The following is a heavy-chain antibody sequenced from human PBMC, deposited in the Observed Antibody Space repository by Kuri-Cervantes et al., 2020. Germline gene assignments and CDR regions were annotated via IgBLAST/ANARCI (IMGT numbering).Heavy chain of an antibody. CDR1: GYTLTELS. J-gene: IGHJ3*02. D-gene: IGHD3-22*01. CDR2: MNPNSGNT. Sequence: ASVKVSCKVSGYTLTELSMHWVRQAPGKGLEWMGWMNPNSGNTGYAQKFQGRVTITADESTSTAYMELSSLRSEDTAVYYCARGVTMIAHAFDIWGQGTMVTVSS. CDR3: ARGVTMIAHAFDI. V-gene: IGHV1-8*03.